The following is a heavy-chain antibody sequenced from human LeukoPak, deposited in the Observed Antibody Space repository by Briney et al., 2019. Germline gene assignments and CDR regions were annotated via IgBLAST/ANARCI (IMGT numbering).Heavy chain of an antibody. Sequence: SVKVSCKASGGTFSSYAISWVRQAPGQGLEWMGRIIPSFGTANYAQKFQGRVTITTDESTSTAYMELSSLRSEDTAVYYCARGISYYDSSGYYSGAFDIWGQGTMVTVSS. CDR3: ARGISYYDSSGYYSGAFDI. J-gene: IGHJ3*02. D-gene: IGHD3-22*01. V-gene: IGHV1-69*05. CDR1: GGTFSSYA. CDR2: IIPSFGTA.